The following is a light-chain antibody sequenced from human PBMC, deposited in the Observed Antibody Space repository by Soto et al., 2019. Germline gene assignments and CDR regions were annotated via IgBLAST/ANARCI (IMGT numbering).Light chain of an antibody. CDR3: TSYTSYSTYV. V-gene: IGLV2-14*01. CDR1: SSDVGSYNY. J-gene: IGLJ1*01. CDR2: EVN. Sequence: QSVLTQPASVSGSPGQSITISCTGTSSDVGSYNYVSWYQQHPGKAPKLMIYEVNNRPSGVSYRFSGSKSCNTASLTISGLQAEDEADYYCTSYTSYSTYVFGAGTKVTVL.